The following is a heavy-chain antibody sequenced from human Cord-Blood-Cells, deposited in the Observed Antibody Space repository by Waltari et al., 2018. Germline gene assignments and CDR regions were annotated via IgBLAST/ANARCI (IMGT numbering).Heavy chain of an antibody. D-gene: IGHD5-18*01. J-gene: IGHJ4*02. V-gene: IGHV4-34*01. CDR2: INHSGST. CDR3: ARERLGWLEVFDY. CDR1: GGSFSGYY. Sequence: QVQLQQWGAGLLKPSETLSLTCAVYGGSFSGYYWSWIRQPPGKGLEWSGEINHSGSTICSPSLKSRVTISVDTSKNQCSLKRSSVTAADTAVYYCARERLGWLEVFDYWGQGTLVTVSS.